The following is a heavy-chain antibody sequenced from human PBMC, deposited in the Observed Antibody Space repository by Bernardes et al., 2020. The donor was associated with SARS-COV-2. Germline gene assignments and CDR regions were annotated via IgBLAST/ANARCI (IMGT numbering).Heavy chain of an antibody. CDR3: ARGYCSDGVCHYFGMDV. CDR1: GYTFIKYA. D-gene: IGHD2-15*01. J-gene: IGHJ6*02. CDR2: INTGNGNT. V-gene: IGHV1-3*04. Sequence: ASVKVSCKASGYTFIKYAMNWVRQAPGQRLEWMGWINTGNGNTEYSQMFQGRVTITTDTPASTVYMELSSLRSEDTALYYCARGYCSDGVCHYFGMDVWGQGTTVTVSS.